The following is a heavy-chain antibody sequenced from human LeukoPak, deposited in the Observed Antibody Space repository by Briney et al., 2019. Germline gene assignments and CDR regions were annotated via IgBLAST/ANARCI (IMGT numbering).Heavy chain of an antibody. D-gene: IGHD3-16*01. CDR3: ARMSRYGLDY. CDR1: GFTFSGYW. Sequence: GGSLRLSCAASGFTFSGYWMSWVSQAPGKGLEWLANIKSDGSEKYYVDSGKGRFTISRDNAKNSLYLQMNSLRPEDTAVYYCARMSRYGLDYWGQGTLVTVSS. CDR2: IKSDGSEK. V-gene: IGHV3-7*04. J-gene: IGHJ4*02.